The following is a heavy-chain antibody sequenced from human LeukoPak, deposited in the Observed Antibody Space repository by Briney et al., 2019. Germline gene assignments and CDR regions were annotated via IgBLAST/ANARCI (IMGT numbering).Heavy chain of an antibody. CDR3: TKEFCGSRAPCAGGSYYDF. Sequence: GGSLRLSCAASGFTFSKDDFHWVRQAPGKGLEWVAAIGVTGDTYYADSVKGRFTSSREDAANSLYLQMRSLGAGDTALYYCTKEFCGSRAPCAGGSYYDFWGRGAPVTVSS. CDR2: IGVTGDT. D-gene: IGHD2-15*01. J-gene: IGHJ2*01. V-gene: IGHV3-13*01. CDR1: GFTFSKDD.